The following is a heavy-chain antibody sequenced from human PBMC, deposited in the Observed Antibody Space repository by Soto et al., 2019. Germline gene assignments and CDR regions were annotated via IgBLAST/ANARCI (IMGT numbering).Heavy chain of an antibody. Sequence: ASLKVSCKASGYTFTSYGISWVRQAPGQGLEWMGWVSAYNGNTNYAQKLQGRVTMTTDTSTSTAYMELRSLRSDDTAVYYCARRVASSSWSYYYYYGMDVWGQGTTVTVSS. J-gene: IGHJ6*02. CDR1: GYTFTSYG. CDR3: ARRVASSSWSYYYYYGMDV. CDR2: VSAYNGNT. D-gene: IGHD6-13*01. V-gene: IGHV1-18*01.